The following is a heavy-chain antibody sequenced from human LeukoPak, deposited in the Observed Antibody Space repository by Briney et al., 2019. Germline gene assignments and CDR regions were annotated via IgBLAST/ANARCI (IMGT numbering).Heavy chain of an antibody. CDR3: AREGDPGSGYNYRNWLDP. CDR1: GGSINTNY. Sequence: PSETLSLTCTASGGSINTNYWSWIRQPPGKGLEWIGYVCYRGSKNYNPSLKSRVTISLDTSKNQFSLKLNSVTTADTAVYYCAREGDPGSGYNYRNWLDPWGQGTLVTVSS. CDR2: VCYRGSK. D-gene: IGHD5-12*01. J-gene: IGHJ5*02. V-gene: IGHV4-59*01.